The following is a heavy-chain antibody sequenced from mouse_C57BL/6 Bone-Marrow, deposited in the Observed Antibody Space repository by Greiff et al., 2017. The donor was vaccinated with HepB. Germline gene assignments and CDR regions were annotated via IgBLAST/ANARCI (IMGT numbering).Heavy chain of an antibody. Sequence: VQGVESGAELMKPGASVKISCKATGYTFSNSWIEWINQRPGHGLEWIGEILPGSGSTNYNEKFLGKASFTADTSSNTAYMQLSSLTSDDSAVYYCARRSLLRGYFDCWGQGTTLTVSS. J-gene: IGHJ2*01. CDR1: GYTFSNSW. CDR3: ARRSLLRGYFDC. CDR2: ILPGSGST. V-gene: IGHV1-9*01. D-gene: IGHD1-1*01.